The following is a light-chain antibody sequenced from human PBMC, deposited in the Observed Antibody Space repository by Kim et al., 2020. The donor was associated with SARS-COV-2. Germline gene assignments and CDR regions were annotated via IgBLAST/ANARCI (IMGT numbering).Light chain of an antibody. V-gene: IGLV2-8*01. J-gene: IGLJ2*01. Sequence: GQSVTISCTATSSDVGGYNYVSSYQQHPRKAPKLMIYEVNKRPSGVPDRFSGSKSGNTASLTVSGLQAEDEADYYCSSYAGSNNLVFGGGTQLTVL. CDR2: EVN. CDR1: SSDVGGYNY. CDR3: SSYAGSNNLV.